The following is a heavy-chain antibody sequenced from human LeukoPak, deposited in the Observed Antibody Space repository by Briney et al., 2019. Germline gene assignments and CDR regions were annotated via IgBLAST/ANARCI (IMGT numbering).Heavy chain of an antibody. Sequence: SETLSLTCTVSGGSISSYYWSWIRQPPGKGLEWIGYIYYSGSTNYNPSLKSRVTISVDTSKNQFSLKLSSVTAADTAVYYCARRGTYYYDSSGYHYYFDYWGQGTLVTVSS. J-gene: IGHJ4*02. CDR1: GGSISSYY. V-gene: IGHV4-59*12. CDR2: IYYSGST. CDR3: ARRGTYYYDSSGYHYYFDY. D-gene: IGHD3-22*01.